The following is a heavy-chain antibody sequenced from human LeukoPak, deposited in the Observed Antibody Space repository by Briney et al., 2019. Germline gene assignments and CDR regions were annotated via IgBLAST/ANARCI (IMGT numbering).Heavy chain of an antibody. Sequence: SVKVSCKASGGTFSSYAISWVRQAPGQGLEWMGRIIPILGIANYAQKFQGRVTITADKSTSTAYMELSSLRSEDTAVYYCARVTGYDFWSGYYIDYWGQGTLVTVSS. CDR2: IIPILGIA. CDR3: ARVTGYDFWSGYYIDY. V-gene: IGHV1-69*04. J-gene: IGHJ4*02. CDR1: GGTFSSYA. D-gene: IGHD3-3*01.